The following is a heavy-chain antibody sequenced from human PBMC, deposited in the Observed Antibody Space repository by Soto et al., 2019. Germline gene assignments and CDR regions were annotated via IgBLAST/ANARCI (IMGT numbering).Heavy chain of an antibody. CDR1: GFTFSSYA. V-gene: IGHV3-23*01. Sequence: EVQLLESGGGLVQPGGSLRLSCAASGFTFSSYAMSWVRQAPGKGLEWVSAISGSGGSTYYADSVKGRFTISRDNSKNTLYLQMNSLRAEDTAVYYCAKDQGCSSTSCYRFGYFDLWGRGTLVTVSS. D-gene: IGHD2-2*02. CDR3: AKDQGCSSTSCYRFGYFDL. J-gene: IGHJ2*01. CDR2: ISGSGGST.